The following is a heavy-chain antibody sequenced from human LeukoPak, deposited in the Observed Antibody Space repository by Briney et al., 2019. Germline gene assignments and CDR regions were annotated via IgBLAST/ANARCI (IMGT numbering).Heavy chain of an antibody. CDR3: ARARQYYDSSGYYSYYFDY. CDR1: GGSISSYY. J-gene: IGHJ4*02. CDR2: IYYSGST. Sequence: SETLSLTCTVSGGSISSYYWSWIRQPPGKGLEWIGYIYYSGSTNYNPSLKSRVTISVDTSKNQFSLKLSSVTAAYTAVYYCARARQYYDSSGYYSYYFDYWGQGTLVTVSS. D-gene: IGHD3-22*01. V-gene: IGHV4-59*01.